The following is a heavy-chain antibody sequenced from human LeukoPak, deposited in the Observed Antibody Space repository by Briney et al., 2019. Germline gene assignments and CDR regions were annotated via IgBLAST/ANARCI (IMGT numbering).Heavy chain of an antibody. D-gene: IGHD3-22*01. CDR2: ISGDGGST. CDR1: GFTFDDYA. Sequence: GGSLRLSCAASGFTFDDYAMHWVRQAPGKGLEWVSLISGDGGSTYYADSVKGRFTISRDNSKNSLYLQMNSLRTEDTALYYCAKDDYYDSSDQPPDYWGQGTLVTVSS. V-gene: IGHV3-43*02. CDR3: AKDDYYDSSDQPPDY. J-gene: IGHJ4*02.